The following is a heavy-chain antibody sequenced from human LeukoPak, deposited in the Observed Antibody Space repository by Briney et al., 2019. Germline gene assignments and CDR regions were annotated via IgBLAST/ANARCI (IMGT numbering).Heavy chain of an antibody. J-gene: IGHJ6*04. CDR1: AFTFSNYN. D-gene: IGHD3-10*02. CDR2: ITSSSTYI. CDR3: AELGITMIGGV. Sequence: GGSLRLSCAASAFTFSNYNMNWVRQAPGKGLEWVSSITSSSTYIYYADSVKGRFTISRDNAKNSLYLQMNSLRAEDTAVYYCAELGITMIGGVWGKGTTVTISS. V-gene: IGHV3-21*01.